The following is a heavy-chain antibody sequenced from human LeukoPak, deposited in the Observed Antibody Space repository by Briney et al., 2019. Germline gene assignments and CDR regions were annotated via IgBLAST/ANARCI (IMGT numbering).Heavy chain of an antibody. CDR2: ISSSSSTI. J-gene: IGHJ4*02. Sequence: GGSLRLSCAASGFTFSSYAMSWARQAPGKGLEWVSYISSSSSTIYYADSVKGRFTISRDNAKNSLYLQMNSLRAEDTAVYYCARVIGWFGELLAYYFDYWGQGTLVTVSS. D-gene: IGHD3-10*01. CDR3: ARVIGWFGELLAYYFDY. CDR1: GFTFSSYA. V-gene: IGHV3-48*04.